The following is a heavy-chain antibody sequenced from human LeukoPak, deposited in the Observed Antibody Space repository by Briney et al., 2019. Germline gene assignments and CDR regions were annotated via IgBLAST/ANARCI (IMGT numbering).Heavy chain of an antibody. V-gene: IGHV3-53*01. CDR1: GFTVSSNY. Sequence: GGSLRLSCAASGFTVSSNYMSWVRQAPGKGLGWVSVIYSGGSTYYADSVKGRFTISRDNSKYTLYLQMNSLRADDTAVYYCARGVYGGNSKVEYWGQGTLVTVSS. D-gene: IGHD4-23*01. CDR3: ARGVYGGNSKVEY. CDR2: IYSGGST. J-gene: IGHJ4*02.